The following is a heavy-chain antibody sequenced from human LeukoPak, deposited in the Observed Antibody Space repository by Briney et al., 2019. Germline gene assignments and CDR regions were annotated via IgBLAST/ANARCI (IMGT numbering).Heavy chain of an antibody. V-gene: IGHV4-61*02. J-gene: IGHJ5*02. CDR1: GGSISSGSYY. CDR3: ATDKGPYSGSWYPNWFDP. CDR2: IYTSGST. Sequence: SETLSLTCTVSGGSISSGSYYWSWIRQPTGKGLEGIGRIYTSGSTNYNPSLKSRVTISVDTSKNQFSLKLSSVTAADTAKYYCATDKGPYSGSWYPNWFDPWGQGTLVTVSS. D-gene: IGHD6-13*01.